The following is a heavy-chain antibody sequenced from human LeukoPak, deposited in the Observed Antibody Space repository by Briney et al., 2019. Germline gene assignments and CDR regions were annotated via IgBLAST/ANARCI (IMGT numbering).Heavy chain of an antibody. CDR2: ISSSSSTI. D-gene: IGHD1-26*01. V-gene: IGHV3-48*01. Sequence: GGSLRLSGAASGLTFSSYSMNWVRQAPGKGLEWVSYISSSSSTIYYADSVKGRFTISRDNAKNSLYLQMNSLRAEDTAVYYCAREVGRWELLHFDYWGQGTLVTVSS. CDR1: GLTFSSYS. J-gene: IGHJ4*02. CDR3: AREVGRWELLHFDY.